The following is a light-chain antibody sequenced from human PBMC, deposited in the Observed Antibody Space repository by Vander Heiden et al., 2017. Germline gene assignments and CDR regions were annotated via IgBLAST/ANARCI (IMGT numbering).Light chain of an antibody. CDR1: SSNVGAGYD. V-gene: IGLV1-40*01. CDR3: QSYDNSLSGWV. CDR2: GNN. J-gene: IGLJ3*02. Sequence: QSVLTQPPSAAGAPGQGVPISCTGGSSNVGAGYDVHWYQHLPGTAPKLLIYGNNNRPSGVPDRFSGSKSGTSASLAITGLQAEDEADYYCQSYDNSLSGWVFGGGTKLTVL.